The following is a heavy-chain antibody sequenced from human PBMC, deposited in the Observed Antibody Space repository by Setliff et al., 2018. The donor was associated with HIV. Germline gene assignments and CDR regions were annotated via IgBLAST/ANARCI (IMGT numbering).Heavy chain of an antibody. CDR3: VRWYYCVSGACYRADY. D-gene: IGHD2-21*02. CDR1: GTYFSDHY. V-gene: IGHV4-34*01. CDR2: MNQSGTT. Sequence: ETLSLTCSVYGTYFSDHYWSWVRQTPGKGLEWSGEMNQSGTTNYNPSLKSRVTMSIDTSERPFSLKLTPVTAADTAVYYCVRWYYCVSGACYRADYWGQGTMVTVSS. J-gene: IGHJ4*02.